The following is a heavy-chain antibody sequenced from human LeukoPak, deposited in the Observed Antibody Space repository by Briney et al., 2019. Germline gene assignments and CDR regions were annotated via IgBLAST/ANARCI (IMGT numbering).Heavy chain of an antibody. J-gene: IGHJ5*02. CDR1: GFTFSSYA. CDR2: ISGSGGSI. Sequence: GGSLRLSCAASGFTFSSYAMSWVRQAPGKGLEWVSAISGSGGSIYYADSVKGRFAISRDNSKNTLYLQMNSLRAEDTAVYYCAKVNYGSGSYYTWFDPWGQGTLVTVSS. D-gene: IGHD3-10*01. V-gene: IGHV3-23*01. CDR3: AKVNYGSGSYYTWFDP.